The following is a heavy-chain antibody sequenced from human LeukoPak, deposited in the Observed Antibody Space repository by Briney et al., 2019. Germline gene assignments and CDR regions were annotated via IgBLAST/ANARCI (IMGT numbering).Heavy chain of an antibody. CDR1: GYTFTGYY. J-gene: IGHJ4*02. CDR2: TNPNSGGT. Sequence: GASVKVSCKASGYTFTGYYMHWVRQAPGQGLEWMGWTNPNSGGTNYAQKFQGRVTMTRDTSISTAYMELSRLRSDDTAVYYCARDRTRTGYSSGWYHDYWGQGTLVTVSS. D-gene: IGHD6-19*01. CDR3: ARDRTRTGYSSGWYHDY. V-gene: IGHV1-2*02.